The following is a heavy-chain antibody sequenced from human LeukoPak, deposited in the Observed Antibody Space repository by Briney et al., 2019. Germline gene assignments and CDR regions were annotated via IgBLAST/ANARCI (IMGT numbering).Heavy chain of an antibody. V-gene: IGHV4-34*01. J-gene: IGHJ4*02. CDR2: INHSGST. Sequence: SETLSLTCAVYGGSFSGYYWSWIRQPPGKGLEWIGEINHSGSTNYNPSLKSRVTISVDTSKNQFSLKLSSVTAADTAVYYCANSGSYTWAFYWGQGTLVTVSS. D-gene: IGHD1-26*01. CDR1: GGSFSGYY. CDR3: ANSGSYTWAFY.